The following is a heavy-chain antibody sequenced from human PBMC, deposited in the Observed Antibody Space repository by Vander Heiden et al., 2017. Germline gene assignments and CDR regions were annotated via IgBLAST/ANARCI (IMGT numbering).Heavy chain of an antibody. Sequence: QVQLVQSGAEVKKPGASVKVSCKASGYTFTSYAMHWVRQAPGQRLEWMGWINAGNGNTKYSQKFQGRVTITRDTSASTAYMELSSLRSEDTAVYYCARGGPGPIVVVKPRSHCWFDPWGQGTLVTVSS. CDR2: INAGNGNT. CDR3: ARGGPGPIVVVKPRSHCWFDP. V-gene: IGHV1-3*01. CDR1: GYTFTSYA. D-gene: IGHD3-22*01. J-gene: IGHJ5*02.